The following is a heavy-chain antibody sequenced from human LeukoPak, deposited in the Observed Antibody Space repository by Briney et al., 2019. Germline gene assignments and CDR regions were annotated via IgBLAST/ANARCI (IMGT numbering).Heavy chain of an antibody. V-gene: IGHV6-1*01. J-gene: IGHJ2*01. D-gene: IGHD1-26*01. CDR2: TYYRSKWYN. Sequence: SQTLSLTCAISGDSVSSNSAAWNWIRQSPSRGLEWLGRTYYRSKWYNDYAVSVKSRITINPDTSKNQFSLQLNSVTPADTAVYYCARGKWELLSHYWCFDLWGRGTLVTVSS. CDR3: ARGKWELLSHYWCFDL. CDR1: GDSVSSNSAA.